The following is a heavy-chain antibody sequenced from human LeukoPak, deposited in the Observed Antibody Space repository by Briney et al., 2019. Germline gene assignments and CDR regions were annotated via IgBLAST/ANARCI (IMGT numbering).Heavy chain of an antibody. CDR3: ARDRVDYCYYYMDV. V-gene: IGHV4-61*02. Sequence: SQTLSLTCTVSGGSISSGSYYWSWIRQPAGKGLEWIGRIYTSGSTNYNPSLKSRVTISVDTSKKQFSLKLSSVTAADTAVYYCARDRVDYCYYYMDVWGKGTTVTVSS. CDR1: GGSISSGSYY. D-gene: IGHD2-21*01. CDR2: IYTSGST. J-gene: IGHJ6*03.